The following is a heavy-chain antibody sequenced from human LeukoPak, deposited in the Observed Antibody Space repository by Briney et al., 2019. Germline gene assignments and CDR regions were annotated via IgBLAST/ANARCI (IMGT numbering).Heavy chain of an antibody. D-gene: IGHD3-22*01. CDR2: IWYDGSNK. J-gene: IGHJ4*02. CDR1: GFTFSTHG. Sequence: PGRSLRLSCAASGFTFSTHGMRWVRQAPGKGLEWVAVIWYDGSNKYYADSVKGRFTISRDNSKNTLYLQMDSLRAEDTAVYYCVRGDYFDSSGKLDYWGQGTLVTVSS. V-gene: IGHV3-33*01. CDR3: VRGDYFDSSGKLDY.